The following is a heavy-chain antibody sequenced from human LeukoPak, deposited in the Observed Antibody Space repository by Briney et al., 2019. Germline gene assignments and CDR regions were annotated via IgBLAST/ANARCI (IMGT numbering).Heavy chain of an antibody. D-gene: IGHD7-27*01. Sequence: PGGSLRLSCAASGFTFSSYWMSWVRQVPGKGLEWVANIKQDGSEKYYVDSVKGRFAVSRDNAKNSLSLQMNSLRAEDTAVYYGARGANWAFDYWGQGTLVTVSS. CDR1: GFTFSSYW. J-gene: IGHJ4*02. CDR2: IKQDGSEK. CDR3: ARGANWAFDY. V-gene: IGHV3-7*05.